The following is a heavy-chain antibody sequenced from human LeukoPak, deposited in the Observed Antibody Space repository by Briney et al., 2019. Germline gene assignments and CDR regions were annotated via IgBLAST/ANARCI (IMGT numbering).Heavy chain of an antibody. CDR3: ARMVVGDYSNYMTN. D-gene: IGHD4-11*01. V-gene: IGHV1-69*04. J-gene: IGHJ4*01. CDR2: IIPILGIA. Sequence: SVNVSCKASGGTFSSYAISWVRQAAGQGLEGMGRIIPILGIANYAQKFQGRVTITADKSTSTAYMELSSLRSEDTAVYYCARMVVGDYSNYMTNWGQGTLVTVSS. CDR1: GGTFSSYA.